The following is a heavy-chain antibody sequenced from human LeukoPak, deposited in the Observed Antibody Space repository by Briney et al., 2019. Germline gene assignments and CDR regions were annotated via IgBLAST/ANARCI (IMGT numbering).Heavy chain of an antibody. J-gene: IGHJ4*02. V-gene: IGHV3-30-3*01. CDR1: GFTFSNYA. Sequence: GGSLRLSCAASGFTFSNYAIHWVRQAPGKGLEWVTLISFDGSNRYYIDSVKGRFTISRDNSKDALYLQMNSLRPDDTATYYCARGNGLSSGWYEFDYWGQGILVTVSS. CDR3: ARGNGLSSGWYEFDY. D-gene: IGHD6-19*01. CDR2: ISFDGSNR.